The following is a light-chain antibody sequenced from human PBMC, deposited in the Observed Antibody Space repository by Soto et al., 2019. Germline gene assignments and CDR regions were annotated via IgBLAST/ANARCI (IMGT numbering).Light chain of an antibody. J-gene: IGKJ4*01. Sequence: DIQMTQSPSSLSASVGDRVTITCRASQSISNYLNWYQQKPGKAPKLLIYAASSLQSGVPSRFSGSGSGTDFTLTISILQPEDFASYYGQQSYKTPLTFGGGTKVEI. CDR3: QQSYKTPLT. V-gene: IGKV1-39*01. CDR1: QSISNY. CDR2: AAS.